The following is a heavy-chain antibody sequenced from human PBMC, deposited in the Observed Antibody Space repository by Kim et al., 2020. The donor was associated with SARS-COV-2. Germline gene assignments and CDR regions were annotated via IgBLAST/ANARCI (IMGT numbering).Heavy chain of an antibody. CDR2: ISWNSGSI. D-gene: IGHD1-1*01. CDR3: AKDYTTATWDGMDV. Sequence: GGSLRLSCAASGFTFDDYAMHWVRQAPGKGLEWVSGISWNSGSIGYADSVKGRFTISRDNAKNSLYLQMNSLRAEDTALYYCAKDYTTATWDGMDVWGQGTTVTVSS. V-gene: IGHV3-9*01. J-gene: IGHJ6*02. CDR1: GFTFDDYA.